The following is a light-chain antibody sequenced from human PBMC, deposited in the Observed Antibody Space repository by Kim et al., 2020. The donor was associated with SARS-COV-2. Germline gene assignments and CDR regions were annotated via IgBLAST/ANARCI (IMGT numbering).Light chain of an antibody. V-gene: IGKV1-9*01. J-gene: IGKJ2*01. Sequence: SVGDRVTITCRASQGISSYLAWYQQKPGKAPNLLIYAASTLQSGVPSRFSGSGSGTEFTLTISSLQPEDFATYYCQQLNSYPRMYTFGQGTKLEI. CDR2: AAS. CDR3: QQLNSYPRMYT. CDR1: QGISSY.